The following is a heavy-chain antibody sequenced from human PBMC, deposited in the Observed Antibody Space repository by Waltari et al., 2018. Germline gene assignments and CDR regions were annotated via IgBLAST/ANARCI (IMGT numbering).Heavy chain of an antibody. CDR1: GFPFSTYS. J-gene: IGHJ4*02. D-gene: IGHD6-13*01. CDR2: IKQDGTEK. CDR3: ARDEMHRTTWYHF. V-gene: IGHV3-7*04. Sequence: EVQLVESGGGLVQPGGSLRLSCAVSGFPFSTYSMTWVRQAPGKGVEWVANIKQDGTEKYYGDSVKGRFSIYRDNGKNLLYLHMNSLRADDTAVYYCARDEMHRTTWYHFWGQGTQVTVSS.